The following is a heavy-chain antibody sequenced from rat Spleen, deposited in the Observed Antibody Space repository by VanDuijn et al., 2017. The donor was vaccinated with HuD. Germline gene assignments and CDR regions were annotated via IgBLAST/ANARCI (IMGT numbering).Heavy chain of an antibody. CDR2: ISYEGSST. CDR3: ARPHSSHCVMDA. V-gene: IGHV5-22*01. Sequence: EVQLVESDGGLVQPGRSLKLSCAASGFTFSDFYMAWVRQAPTKGLEWVASISYEGSSTYYGDSVKGRFTISRDNAKSTLYLQMNSLRSEDTATYYCARPHSSHCVMDAWGQGASVTVSS. D-gene: IGHD1-8*01. J-gene: IGHJ4*01. CDR1: GFTFSDFY.